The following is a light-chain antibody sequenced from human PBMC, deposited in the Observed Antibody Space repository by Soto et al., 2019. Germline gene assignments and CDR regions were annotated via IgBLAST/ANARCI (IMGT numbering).Light chain of an antibody. J-gene: IGKJ1*01. CDR2: WAS. CDR1: QSVFYSSNNKNY. V-gene: IGKV4-1*01. CDR3: QQYFTTPWT. Sequence: DIVMAQSPDSLAVSLSERATINCKSSQSVFYSSNNKNYLAWYQQKPGQPPKLLIYWASTRESGVPDRFSGSGSGTDFTLTISSRQAEDVAVDYCQQYFTTPWTFGQGTKVEIK.